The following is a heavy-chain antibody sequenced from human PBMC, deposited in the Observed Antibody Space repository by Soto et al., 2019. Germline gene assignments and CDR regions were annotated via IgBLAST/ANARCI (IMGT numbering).Heavy chain of an antibody. J-gene: IGHJ5*01. Sequence: QVQLVQSGGGVVQPGGSLRLSCAASGFTFSSYAIHWVRQAPGKGLEWVADVSFDGSHKTYAVPVRGRFTISRDNSKKTAYLQINSLRAEDTALYYCAKLGDAVSGYFDFWGQGTQVAVSS. D-gene: IGHD3-3*01. CDR1: GFTFSSYA. V-gene: IGHV3-30*18. CDR3: AKLGDAVSGYFDF. CDR2: VSFDGSHK.